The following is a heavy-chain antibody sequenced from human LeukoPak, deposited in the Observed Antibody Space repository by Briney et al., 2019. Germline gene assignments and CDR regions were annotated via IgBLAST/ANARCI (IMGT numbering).Heavy chain of an antibody. Sequence: GGSLRLSCAASGFTFSSYSMNWVRQAPGKGLEWVSVIYSGGSTYYADSVKGRFTISRDNSKNPLYLQMNSLRAEDTAVYYCASHSPTYYDILTGFAPLYYGMDVWGQGTTVTVSS. CDR2: IYSGGST. CDR3: ASHSPTYYDILTGFAPLYYGMDV. V-gene: IGHV3-53*01. J-gene: IGHJ6*02. CDR1: GFTFSSYS. D-gene: IGHD3-9*01.